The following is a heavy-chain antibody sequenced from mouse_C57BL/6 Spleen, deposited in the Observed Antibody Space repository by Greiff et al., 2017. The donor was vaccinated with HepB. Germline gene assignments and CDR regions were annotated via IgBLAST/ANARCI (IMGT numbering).Heavy chain of an antibody. CDR2: ISYDGSN. CDR1: GYSITSGYY. CDR3: ARRKDYDEFAY. Sequence: EVKLVESGPGLVKPSQSLSLTCSVTGYSITSGYYWNWIRQFPGNKLEWMGYISYDGSNNYNPSLKNRISITRDTSKNQFFLKLNSVTTEDTATYYCARRKDYDEFAYWGQGTLVTVSA. D-gene: IGHD2-4*01. V-gene: IGHV3-6*01. J-gene: IGHJ3*01.